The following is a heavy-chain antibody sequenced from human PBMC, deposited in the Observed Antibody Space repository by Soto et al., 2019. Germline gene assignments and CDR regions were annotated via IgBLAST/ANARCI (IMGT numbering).Heavy chain of an antibody. CDR2: ISGSGGST. J-gene: IGHJ5*02. Sequence: GGSLRLSCAASGFTFSSYAMSWVRQAPGKGLEWVSAISGSGGSTYYADSVKGRFTISRDNSKNTLYLQMNSLRAEDTAVYYCAKDLKGSGWRGENWFDPWGQGTLVTVSS. V-gene: IGHV3-23*01. D-gene: IGHD6-19*01. CDR3: AKDLKGSGWRGENWFDP. CDR1: GFTFSSYA.